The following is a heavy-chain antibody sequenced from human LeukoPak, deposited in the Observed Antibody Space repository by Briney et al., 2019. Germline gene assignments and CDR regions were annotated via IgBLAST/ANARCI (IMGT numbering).Heavy chain of an antibody. Sequence: PSETLSLTCTVSGGSINSYYWSWIRQPPGKGLEWIGYIYYSGSTNYNPSLKSRVTISVDTSKNQFSLKLSSVTAADTAVYYCARHGRPSAVKGYYFDYWGQGTLVTVSS. CDR3: ARHGRPSAVKGYYFDY. J-gene: IGHJ4*02. CDR1: GGSINSYY. V-gene: IGHV4-59*08. CDR2: IYYSGST. D-gene: IGHD4-23*01.